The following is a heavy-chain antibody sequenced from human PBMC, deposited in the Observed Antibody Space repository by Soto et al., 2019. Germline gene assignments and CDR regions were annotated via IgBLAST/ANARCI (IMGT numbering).Heavy chain of an antibody. D-gene: IGHD3-10*01. J-gene: IGHJ6*03. V-gene: IGHV1-18*01. Sequence: QVQLVQSGAEVKKPGASVKVSCKASGYTFTSYGISWVRQAPGQGLEWMGWISAYNGNTNYAQKLQGRVTMTTDTSTSTAYMELRSLRSDDTAVYYCARRRITMVRGVIRIYYYMDVWGKGTTVTVSS. CDR3: ARRRITMVRGVIRIYYYMDV. CDR1: GYTFTSYG. CDR2: ISAYNGNT.